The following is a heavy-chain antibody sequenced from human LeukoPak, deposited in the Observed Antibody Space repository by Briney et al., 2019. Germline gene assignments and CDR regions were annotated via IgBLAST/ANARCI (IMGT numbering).Heavy chain of an antibody. D-gene: IGHD5-12*01. CDR1: GYTFTSYD. Sequence: ASVKVSCKASGYTFTSYDINWVRQATGQGLEWMGWMNPNSGNTDYAQKFQGRVTMTRNTSISTAYMELSSLRSEDTAVYYCARVRVATIYYYYYGMDVWGQGTTVTVSS. J-gene: IGHJ6*02. V-gene: IGHV1-8*01. CDR3: ARVRVATIYYYYYGMDV. CDR2: MNPNSGNT.